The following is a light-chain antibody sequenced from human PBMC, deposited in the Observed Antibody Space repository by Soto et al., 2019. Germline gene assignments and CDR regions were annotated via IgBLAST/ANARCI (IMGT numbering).Light chain of an antibody. CDR2: KDT. J-gene: IGLJ3*02. Sequence: SYDLTQPPSVSVSPGQTARIPCSGDALTKQYAFWYQQKSGQAPVLIIYKDTERPSGIPERFSGSSSGTTVTLTITGVQAEDEADYYCQSSVNSDTWVFGGGTKVTVL. CDR1: ALTKQY. CDR3: QSSVNSDTWV. V-gene: IGLV3-25*02.